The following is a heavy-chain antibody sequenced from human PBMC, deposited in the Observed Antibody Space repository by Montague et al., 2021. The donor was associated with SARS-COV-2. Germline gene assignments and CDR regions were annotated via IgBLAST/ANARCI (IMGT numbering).Heavy chain of an antibody. Sequence: TLSLTCTVSGGSISSGGYYWSWIRQHPGKGPEWIGYIYYSGSTYYNPSLKSRVTISVDTSKNQFSLKLSSVTAADTAVYYCARARTRITMIVVVIDAFDIWGQGTMVTASS. J-gene: IGHJ3*02. D-gene: IGHD3-22*01. CDR1: GGSISSGGYY. CDR2: IYYSGST. V-gene: IGHV4-31*03. CDR3: ARARTRITMIVVVIDAFDI.